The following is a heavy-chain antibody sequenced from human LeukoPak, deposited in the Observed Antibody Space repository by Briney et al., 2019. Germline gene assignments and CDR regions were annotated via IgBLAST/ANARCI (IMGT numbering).Heavy chain of an antibody. J-gene: IGHJ3*02. Sequence: GGSLRLSCAASGFTVSSNYMSWVRQAPGKGLEWVSVIYSGGSTYYADSVKGRFTISRDNSKNTLYLQMNSLRAEDTAVYYCARSTRAYYYGSGSYRFAFDIWGQGTMVTVSS. CDR3: ARSTRAYYYGSGSYRFAFDI. D-gene: IGHD3-10*01. V-gene: IGHV3-53*01. CDR2: IYSGGST. CDR1: GFTVSSNY.